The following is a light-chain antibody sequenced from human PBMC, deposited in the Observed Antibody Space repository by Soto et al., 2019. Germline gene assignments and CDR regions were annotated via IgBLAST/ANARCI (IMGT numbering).Light chain of an antibody. Sequence: IQMTQSPSTLSGSVGDRVTITCRASQTISSWLAWYQQKPGKDPKLLIYKASTLKSGVPSRFSGSGSGTEFTLTISSLQPDDFATYYCQHYNSYSEAFGQGTNV. CDR2: KAS. J-gene: IGKJ1*01. V-gene: IGKV1-5*03. CDR1: QTISSW. CDR3: QHYNSYSEA.